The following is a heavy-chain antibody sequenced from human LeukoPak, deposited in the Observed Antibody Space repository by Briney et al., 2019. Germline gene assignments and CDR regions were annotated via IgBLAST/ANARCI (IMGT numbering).Heavy chain of an antibody. D-gene: IGHD1-7*01. CDR1: GFTFSNYW. CDR3: ARDSGNYLDAFDI. CDR2: IKEDESEK. J-gene: IGHJ3*02. Sequence: GGSLRLSCAASGFTFSNYWMSWVRQAPGNGPEWVANIKEDESEKNYVDSVKGRFTISGDSAKNSLYLQMNSLRAEDTAVYYCARDSGNYLDAFDIWGQGTMVTVSS. V-gene: IGHV3-7*01.